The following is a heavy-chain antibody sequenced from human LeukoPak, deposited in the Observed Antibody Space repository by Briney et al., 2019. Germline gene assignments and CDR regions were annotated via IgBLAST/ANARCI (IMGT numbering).Heavy chain of an antibody. CDR2: SYYSGST. Sequence: SETLSLTCTVSGGSISSSSYYWGWIRQPPGKGLEWIGSSYYSGSTYYNPSLKSRVTISVDTSKNQFSLKLSSVTAADTAVYYCARIVGYYRPDYWGQGTLVTVSS. CDR1: GGSISSSSYY. V-gene: IGHV4-39*01. J-gene: IGHJ4*02. D-gene: IGHD3-22*01. CDR3: ARIVGYYRPDY.